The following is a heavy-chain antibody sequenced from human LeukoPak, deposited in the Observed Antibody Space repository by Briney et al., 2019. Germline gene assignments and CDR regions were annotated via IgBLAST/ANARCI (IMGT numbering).Heavy chain of an antibody. Sequence: GASVKVSCKASVYTFTSYGISWVRQAPGQGLEWMGWISAYNGNTNYAQKLQGRVTMTTDTSTSTAYMELRSLRSDDTAVYYCARDQRFLEWLSPFDYWGQGTLVTVSS. V-gene: IGHV1-18*01. CDR3: ARDQRFLEWLSPFDY. D-gene: IGHD3-3*01. J-gene: IGHJ4*02. CDR1: VYTFTSYG. CDR2: ISAYNGNT.